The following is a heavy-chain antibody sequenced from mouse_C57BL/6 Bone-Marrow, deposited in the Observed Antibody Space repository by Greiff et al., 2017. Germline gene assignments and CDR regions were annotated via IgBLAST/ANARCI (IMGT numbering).Heavy chain of an antibody. CDR2: ISSGSSTL. CDR3: ARHTTVSFDY. D-gene: IGHD1-1*01. CDR1: GFTFSDYG. Sequence: EVQLVESGGGLVKPGGSLKLSCAASGFTFSDYGMHWVRQAPEKGLEWVAYISSGSSTLYYADTVKGRFTISRDNAKNTLFLQMTSLRSEDTAMYYCARHTTVSFDYWGQGTTRTVSS. J-gene: IGHJ2*01. V-gene: IGHV5-17*01.